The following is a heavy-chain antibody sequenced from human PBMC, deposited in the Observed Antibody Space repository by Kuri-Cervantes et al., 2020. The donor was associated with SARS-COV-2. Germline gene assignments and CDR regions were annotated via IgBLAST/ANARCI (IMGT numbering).Heavy chain of an antibody. CDR1: GFTFSDYY. CDR3: VRGGDHFHFDY. V-gene: IGHV3-7*01. Sequence: GESLKISCAASGFTFSDYYMSWIRQAPGKGLEWVANIKQDGSEKYYVDSVKGRFTISRDNAKNSLYLQMNSLRADDTAVYFCVRGGDHFHFDYWGLGILVTVSS. D-gene: IGHD3-3*02. J-gene: IGHJ4*02. CDR2: IKQDGSEK.